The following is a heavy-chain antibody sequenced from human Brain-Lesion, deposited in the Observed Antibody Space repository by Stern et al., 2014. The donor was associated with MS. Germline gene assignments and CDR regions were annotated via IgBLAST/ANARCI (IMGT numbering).Heavy chain of an antibody. CDR1: GGSISSGGYY. V-gene: IGHV4-61*02. CDR2: IFNSGST. CDR3: ARGRVVPGFQYYATDV. Sequence: DQLVESGPGLVKPSQTLSLSCTVSGGSISSGGYYWSWIRQPAGKGLEWIGRIFNSGSTSYNPSLKSRVTISIDTSKNQFPLRLNSMTAADTAVYYCARGRVVPGFQYYATDVWGQGTTVIVSS. J-gene: IGHJ6*02. D-gene: IGHD2-2*01.